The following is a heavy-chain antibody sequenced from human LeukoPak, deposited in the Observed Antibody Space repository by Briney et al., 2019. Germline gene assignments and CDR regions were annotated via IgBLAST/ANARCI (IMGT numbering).Heavy chain of an antibody. Sequence: GGSLRLSCAASGFSFSSFGMNWVRQAAGKGLEWVSSISSSSAYIYYADSVKGRFTISRDNAKNSLYLQMNSLRAEDTAVYYCARVGCISTSCYDLDYWGQGTLVTVSS. D-gene: IGHD2-2*01. V-gene: IGHV3-21*01. CDR1: GFSFSSFG. CDR2: ISSSSAYI. CDR3: ARVGCISTSCYDLDY. J-gene: IGHJ4*02.